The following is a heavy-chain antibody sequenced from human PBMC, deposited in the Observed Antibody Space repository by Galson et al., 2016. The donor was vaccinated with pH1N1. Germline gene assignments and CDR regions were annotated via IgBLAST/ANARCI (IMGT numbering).Heavy chain of an antibody. CDR1: GFTVSSTY. CDR2: IHSGGLT. J-gene: IGHJ4*02. D-gene: IGHD1-26*01. CDR3: ARSFPYYGVVDN. Sequence: SLRLSCAASGFTVSSTYFSWVRQAPGKGLEWVSIIHSGGLTYYADSVKGRFTISRDDSDNTLFLQMKSLRVEDTAMYYCARSFPYYGVVDNWGQGTLVTVSS. V-gene: IGHV3-53*01.